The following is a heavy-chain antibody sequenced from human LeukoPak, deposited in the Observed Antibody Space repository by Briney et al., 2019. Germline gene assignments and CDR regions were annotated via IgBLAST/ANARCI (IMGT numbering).Heavy chain of an antibody. Sequence: ASVEVSCKASGYTFTDYYLHWVRQAPGQGLEWMGWISAYNGNTNYAQKLQGRVTMTTDTSTSTAYMELRSLRSDDTAVYYCARGGTAHLPIDYWGQGTLVTVPS. CDR1: GYTFTDYY. D-gene: IGHD2-15*01. CDR2: ISAYNGNT. J-gene: IGHJ4*02. V-gene: IGHV1-18*04. CDR3: ARGGTAHLPIDY.